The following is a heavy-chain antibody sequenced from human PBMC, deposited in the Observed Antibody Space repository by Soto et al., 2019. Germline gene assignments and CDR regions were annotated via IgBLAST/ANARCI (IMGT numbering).Heavy chain of an antibody. Sequence: ASVKVSCKASGGTFSSYAISWVRQAPGQGLEWMGGIIPIFGTANYAQKFQGRVTITADESTSTAYMELSSLRSEDTAVYYCATRLPSAAYYYMDVWGKGATVTVSS. CDR3: ATRLPSAAYYYMDV. D-gene: IGHD6-6*01. J-gene: IGHJ6*03. CDR2: IIPIFGTA. V-gene: IGHV1-69*13. CDR1: GGTFSSYA.